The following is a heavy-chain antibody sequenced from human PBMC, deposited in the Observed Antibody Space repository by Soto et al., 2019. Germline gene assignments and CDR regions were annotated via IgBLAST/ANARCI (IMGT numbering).Heavy chain of an antibody. CDR2: IWHDGTRT. CDR1: GFTFSNYG. CDR3: ARDVEYADFRNGRRYFDH. V-gene: IGHV3-33*01. J-gene: IGHJ4*02. D-gene: IGHD2-2*01. Sequence: QVQLVESGGGVVQPGRSLRLSCVASGFTFSNYGMHWVRQAPDKGLEWVAVIWHDGTRTFYPDSVKGRFTISRDDSKNTVYLRMNSLRVEDTGVYYCARDVEYADFRNGRRYFDHWGQGALGTVSS.